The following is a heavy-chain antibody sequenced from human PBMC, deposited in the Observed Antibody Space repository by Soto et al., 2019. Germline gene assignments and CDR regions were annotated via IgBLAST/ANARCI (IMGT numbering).Heavy chain of an antibody. J-gene: IGHJ6*02. CDR1: GYTFTSYG. Sequence: QVQLVQSGAEVKKPGASVKVSCKASGYTFTSYGISWVRQAPRPGLEWMGWISAYNGNTNYAQKLQGRATMTTDTSTSTAYMDLRSLRSDDTAVYYCARILRETAMVYGMDVWGQGTTVTVSS. CDR2: ISAYNGNT. CDR3: ARILRETAMVYGMDV. V-gene: IGHV1-18*01. D-gene: IGHD5-18*01.